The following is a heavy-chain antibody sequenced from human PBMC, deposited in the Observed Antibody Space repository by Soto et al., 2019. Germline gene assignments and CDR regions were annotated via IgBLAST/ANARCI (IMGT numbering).Heavy chain of an antibody. D-gene: IGHD3-10*01. V-gene: IGHV4-31*03. CDR3: AREVGLWFGETYGMDV. J-gene: IGHJ6*02. CDR1: GGSISSGGYY. CDR2: IYYSGST. Sequence: SETLSLTCTVSGGSISSGGYYWSWIRRHPGKGLEWIGYIYYSGSTYYNPSLKSRVTISVDTSKNQFSLKLSSVTAADTAVYYCAREVGLWFGETYGMDVWGQGTTVTVSS.